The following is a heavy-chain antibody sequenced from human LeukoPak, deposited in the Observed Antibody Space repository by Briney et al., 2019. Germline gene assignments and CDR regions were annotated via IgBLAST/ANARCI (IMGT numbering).Heavy chain of an antibody. V-gene: IGHV3-23*01. CDR2: ISGSGGST. CDR1: GLTFSSYA. D-gene: IGHD5-18*01. Sequence: GGSLRLSCAASGLTFSSYAMSWVRQAPGKGLEWVSAISGSGGSTYYADSVKGRFTISRDNSKNTLYLQMNSLRAEDTAVYYCAKDRYSYGIYNWFDPWGQGTLVTVSS. J-gene: IGHJ5*02. CDR3: AKDRYSYGIYNWFDP.